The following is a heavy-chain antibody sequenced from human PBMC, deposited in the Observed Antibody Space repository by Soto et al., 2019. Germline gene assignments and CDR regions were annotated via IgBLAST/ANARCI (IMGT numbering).Heavy chain of an antibody. CDR1: GGSFSCYY. CDR3: ARVRGYCNNGVCYTRYYYYGMDV. CDR2: INHNGST. J-gene: IGHJ6*02. D-gene: IGHD2-8*01. V-gene: IGHV4-34*01. Sequence: SETLSLTCAVYGGSFSCYYWSWIRQPPGKGLEWIGEINHNGSTNYNPSLKSRVTISVDTSKNQFSLKLSSVTAADTAVYYCARVRGYCNNGVCYTRYYYYGMDVWGQGTTVT.